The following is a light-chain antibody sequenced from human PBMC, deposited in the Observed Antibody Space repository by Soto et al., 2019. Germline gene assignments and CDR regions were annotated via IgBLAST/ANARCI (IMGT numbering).Light chain of an antibody. J-gene: IGKJ1*01. CDR3: QEYDNRPPWT. CDR2: SAS. CDR1: ESVSNY. Sequence: EIVMTQSPATLSVSPGDTATLSCRASESVSNYLAWYQQKPGQPPRLLIYSASIRATGIPARFSGSGSGTEFTLTISSLQSEDFAVYYCQEYDNRPPWTFGQGTRVEIK. V-gene: IGKV3-15*01.